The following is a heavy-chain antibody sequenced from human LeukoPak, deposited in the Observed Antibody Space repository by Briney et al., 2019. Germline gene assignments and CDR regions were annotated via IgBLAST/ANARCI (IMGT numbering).Heavy chain of an antibody. Sequence: ASVKVSCKASGYTFTDSYMHWVRQAPGQGLEWMGWINPNSGGTNYAQKFQGRITMTSDTSISTAYMELSRLRFDDTAVYYCARGVLAGYDYSGSRFYNRFDPWGQGTLVSVPS. CDR2: INPNSGGT. CDR1: GYTFTDSY. CDR3: ARGVLAGYDYSGSRFYNRFDP. V-gene: IGHV1-2*02. D-gene: IGHD3-22*01. J-gene: IGHJ5*02.